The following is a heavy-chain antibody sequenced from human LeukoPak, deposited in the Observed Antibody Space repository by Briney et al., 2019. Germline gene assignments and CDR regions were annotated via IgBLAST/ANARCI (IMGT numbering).Heavy chain of an antibody. V-gene: IGHV1-8*01. CDR2: MNPNSGNT. D-gene: IGHD2-21*02. CDR1: GYTFTSYD. J-gene: IGHJ4*02. Sequence: ASVKVSCKASGYTFTSYDINWVRQATGQGPEWMGWMNPNSGNTGYAQKFQGRVTMTRNTSISTAYMELSSLRSEDTAVYYCARRRAYCGGDCYSPYYFDYWGQGTLVTVSS. CDR3: ARRRAYCGGDCYSPYYFDY.